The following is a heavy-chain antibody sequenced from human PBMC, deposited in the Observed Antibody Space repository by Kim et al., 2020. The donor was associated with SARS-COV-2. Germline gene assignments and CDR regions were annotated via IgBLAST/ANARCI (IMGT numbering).Heavy chain of an antibody. CDR1: GGSISSGGYY. CDR3: AGKYCSGGSCSYFDY. CDR2: IYYSGST. D-gene: IGHD2-15*01. J-gene: IGHJ4*02. V-gene: IGHV4-31*03. Sequence: SETLSLTCTVSGGSISSGGYYWSWIRQHPGKGLEWIGYIYYSGSTYYNPSLKSRVTISVDTSKNQFSLKLSSVTAADTAVYYCAGKYCSGGSCSYFDYWGQGTLVTVSS.